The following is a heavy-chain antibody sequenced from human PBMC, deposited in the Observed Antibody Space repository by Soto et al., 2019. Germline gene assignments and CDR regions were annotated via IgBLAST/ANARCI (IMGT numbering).Heavy chain of an antibody. CDR1: GGSISSGDYY. Sequence: QVQLQESGPGLVKPSQTLSLTCTVSGGSISSGDYYWSWIRQPPGKGLEWIGYIYYSGSTYYNPSLKSRVTIPVDTSKNQFSLKLSSVTAADTAVYYCARERSYYDSSGYGNWFDPWGQGTLVTVSS. CDR3: ARERSYYDSSGYGNWFDP. V-gene: IGHV4-30-4*01. CDR2: IYYSGST. J-gene: IGHJ5*02. D-gene: IGHD3-22*01.